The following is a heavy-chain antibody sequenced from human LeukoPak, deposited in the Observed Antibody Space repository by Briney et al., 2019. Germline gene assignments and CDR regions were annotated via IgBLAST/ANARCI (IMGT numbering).Heavy chain of an antibody. J-gene: IGHJ4*02. CDR2: ISSSSSTI. V-gene: IGHV3-48*01. D-gene: IGHD6-6*01. Sequence: GGSLRLSCAASGFTFSSYSMNWVRQAPGKGLGWVSYISSSSSTIYYADSVKGRFTISRANSKNTLYLQMNSLRAEDTAVYYCAKGEGYSSSSGLFDYWGQGTLVTVSS. CDR1: GFTFSSYS. CDR3: AKGEGYSSSSGLFDY.